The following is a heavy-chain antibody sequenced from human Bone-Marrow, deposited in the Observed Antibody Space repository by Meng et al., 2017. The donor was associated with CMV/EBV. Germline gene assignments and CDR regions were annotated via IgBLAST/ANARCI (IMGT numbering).Heavy chain of an antibody. CDR2: IYYSVST. CDR3: TRGDYPPGWLDP. V-gene: IGHV4-59*01. D-gene: IGHD3-16*01. Sequence: GSLRLSCTVSGGSISDYYWNWFRQPPGKGLEWIGYIYYSVSTSYNISLKSRVTISLDTSKSQFSLKLTYVTAADTAVYYCTRGDYPPGWLDPWGQGTLVTVSS. J-gene: IGHJ5*02. CDR1: GGSISDYY.